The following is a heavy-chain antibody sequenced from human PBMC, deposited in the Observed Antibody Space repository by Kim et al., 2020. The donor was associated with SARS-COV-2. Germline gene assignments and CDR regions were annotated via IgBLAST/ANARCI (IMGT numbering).Heavy chain of an antibody. J-gene: IGHJ4*02. Sequence: PSLKSRVTISVDTSKNQFSLKLSSVTAADTAVYYCAREGGSGSYRPFIDYWGQGTLVTVSS. D-gene: IGHD3-10*01. CDR3: AREGGSGSYRPFIDY. V-gene: IGHV4-39*02.